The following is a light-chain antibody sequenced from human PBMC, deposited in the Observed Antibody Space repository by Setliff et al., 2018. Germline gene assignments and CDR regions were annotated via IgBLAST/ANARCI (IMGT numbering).Light chain of an antibody. CDR2: EVY. CDR1: SSDVGFSNH. J-gene: IGLJ1*01. V-gene: IGLV2-23*02. Sequence: QSVLTQPASVSGSPGQSITISCAGTSSDVGFSNHVSWYQQYPGKAPKLIIFEVYNRPSGVSSRFSGSKSGNTASLTISGLQAEDEADFYCSSYVDSDSYVFGTGTRSPS. CDR3: SSYVDSDSYV.